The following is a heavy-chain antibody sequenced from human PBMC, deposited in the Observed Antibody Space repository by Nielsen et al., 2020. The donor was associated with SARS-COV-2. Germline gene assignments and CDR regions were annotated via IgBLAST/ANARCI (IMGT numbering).Heavy chain of an antibody. D-gene: IGHD1-26*01. CDR2: IYYSGST. CDR3: ARVEWELLYFDY. Sequence: WIRQPPGKGLEWIGYIYYSGSTYYNPSLKGRVTISVDTSKNQFSLKLSSVTATDTAVYYCARVEWELLYFDYWGQGTLVTVSS. J-gene: IGHJ4*02. V-gene: IGHV4-31*02.